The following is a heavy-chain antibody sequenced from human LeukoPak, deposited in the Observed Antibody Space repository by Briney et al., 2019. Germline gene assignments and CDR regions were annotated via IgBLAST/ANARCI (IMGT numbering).Heavy chain of an antibody. J-gene: IGHJ5*02. CDR2: IYYSGST. Sequence: PSETLSLTCTVSGGSISSGDYYWSWIRQPPGKGLEWIGYIYYSGSTYYNPSLKSRVTISVDTSKNQFSLKLSSVTAADTVVYYCAREGRNSWFDPWGQGTLVTVSS. CDR3: AREGRNSWFDP. V-gene: IGHV4-30-4*08. CDR1: GGSISSGDYY. D-gene: IGHD2-15*01.